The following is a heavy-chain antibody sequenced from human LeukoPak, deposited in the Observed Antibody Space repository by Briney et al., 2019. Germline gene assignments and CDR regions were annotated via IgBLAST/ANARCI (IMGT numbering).Heavy chain of an antibody. Sequence: PSETLSLTCTVSGGSISSYYWSWLRQPPGKGLEWIGFIYYSGITDYNPSLKRRVTISVDTSKNQFSLKLSSVTAADTAVYYCARVRALSYYDSSGDLYYFQYWGQGTLVTVSS. CDR1: GGSISSYY. V-gene: IGHV4-59*01. CDR2: IYYSGIT. CDR3: ARVRALSYYDSSGDLYYFQY. D-gene: IGHD3-22*01. J-gene: IGHJ4*02.